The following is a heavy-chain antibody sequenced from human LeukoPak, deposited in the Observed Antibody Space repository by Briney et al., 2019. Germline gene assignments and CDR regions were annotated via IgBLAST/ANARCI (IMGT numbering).Heavy chain of an antibody. CDR3: ARGVEPLAANTLAY. Sequence: GGSLRLSCAASGFTVITNDMTWVRQAPGKGLEWVSVLYGDGNTKYADSAQGRFTISREHSKNTLYLAMNSLSPDDTAVYYCARGVEPLAANTLAYWGQETLVTVSS. CDR2: LYGDGNT. CDR1: GFTVITND. J-gene: IGHJ4*02. V-gene: IGHV3-53*01. D-gene: IGHD1-14*01.